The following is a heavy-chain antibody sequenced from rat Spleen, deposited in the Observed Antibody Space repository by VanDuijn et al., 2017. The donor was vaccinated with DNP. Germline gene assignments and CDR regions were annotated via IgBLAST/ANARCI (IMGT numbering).Heavy chain of an antibody. D-gene: IGHD1-2*01. Sequence: EVQLVESGGGLVQPGRSLKLSCAGSGFTFSDYNLAWVRQAPKKGLEWVATISYDGGSTDYGDSVKGRFTISRDNAKSVLYLQMDSLRSEDTATYYCVRHEDSSSHIYGFAYWGQGTLVTVSS. CDR3: VRHEDSSSHIYGFAY. CDR2: ISYDGGST. CDR1: GFTFSDYN. V-gene: IGHV5-7*01. J-gene: IGHJ3*01.